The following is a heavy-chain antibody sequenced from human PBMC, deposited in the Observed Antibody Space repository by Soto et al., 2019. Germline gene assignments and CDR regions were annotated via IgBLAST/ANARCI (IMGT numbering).Heavy chain of an antibody. CDR1: GYTFTSYA. J-gene: IGHJ4*02. CDR3: ARGLNVYYSDY. D-gene: IGHD3-10*01. CDR2: INAGNGNT. Sequence: ASVKVCCKASGYTFTSYAMHWVRQAPGQRLEWMGWINAGNGNTKYSQKFRGRVTITRDTSASTAYMELSSLRSEDTAVYYCARGLNVYYSDYWGQGTLVTVSS. V-gene: IGHV1-3*01.